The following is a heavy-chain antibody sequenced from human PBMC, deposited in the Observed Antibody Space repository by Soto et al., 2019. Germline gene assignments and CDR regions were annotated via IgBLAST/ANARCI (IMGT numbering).Heavy chain of an antibody. CDR3: ARGVAGAGGSYGMDV. CDR2: INSDGSSR. Sequence: EVQLVESGGGLVQPGGSLRLSCVASGFTFSSDWMHWVRQAPGKGLVWVSRINSDGSSRSSGDSVKGRFTISRDNAKNTLYLKMNRLRAEDTAVYYCARGVAGAGGSYGMDVWGQGTTVTVSS. CDR1: GFTFSSDW. J-gene: IGHJ6*02. V-gene: IGHV3-74*01. D-gene: IGHD6-13*01.